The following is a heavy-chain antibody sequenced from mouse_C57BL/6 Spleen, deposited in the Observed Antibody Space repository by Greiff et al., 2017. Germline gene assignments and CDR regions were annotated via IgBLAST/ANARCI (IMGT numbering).Heavy chain of an antibody. V-gene: IGHV1-63*01. CDR2: IYPGGGYT. D-gene: IGHD2-5*01. Sequence: QVQLQQSGAELVRPGTSVKMSCKASGYTFTNYWIGWAKQRPGHGLEWIGDIYPGGGYTNYNEKFKGKATLTADKSSSTAYMQFSSLTSEDSAIYYCARGYYSNPYAMDYWGQGTSVTVSS. CDR3: ARGYYSNPYAMDY. J-gene: IGHJ4*01. CDR1: GYTFTNYW.